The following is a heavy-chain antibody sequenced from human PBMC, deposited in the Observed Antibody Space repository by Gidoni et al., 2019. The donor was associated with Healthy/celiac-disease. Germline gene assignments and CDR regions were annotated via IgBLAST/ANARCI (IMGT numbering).Heavy chain of an antibody. CDR1: GFTFSSYW. D-gene: IGHD3-22*01. CDR2: INRDGSST. Sequence: EVQLVESGGGLVQPGGSLRLSCAASGFTFSSYWMHWVRQAPGKGLVWVSRINRDGSSTRYGDSVKGRFTISRDNAKNTLYLQMNSLRVEDTAVYYCVRDDRGAFDIWGQGTMVTVSS. J-gene: IGHJ3*02. V-gene: IGHV3-74*01. CDR3: VRDDRGAFDI.